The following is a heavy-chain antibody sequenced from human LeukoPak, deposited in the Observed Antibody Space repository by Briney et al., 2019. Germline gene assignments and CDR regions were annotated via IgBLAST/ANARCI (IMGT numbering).Heavy chain of an antibody. CDR3: ARDADYGASPDAIDV. CDR2: IYSGGTT. D-gene: IGHD4/OR15-4a*01. CDR1: GFTVSSNH. J-gene: IGHJ3*01. Sequence: PGGSLRLYCAASGFTVSSNHMSWVRQAPGKGLKWVSIIYSGGTTYYAESVKGRFTISRDNSKNTLYLQMNTLRAEDTAVYYCARDADYGASPDAIDVWGQGTIVTVSS. V-gene: IGHV3-53*01.